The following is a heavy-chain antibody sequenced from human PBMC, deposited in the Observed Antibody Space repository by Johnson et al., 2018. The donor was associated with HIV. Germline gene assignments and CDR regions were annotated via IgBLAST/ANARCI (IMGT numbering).Heavy chain of an antibody. V-gene: IGHV3-9*01. D-gene: IGHD3-3*01. CDR3: ARDALLRFLEWFI. CDR1: GFTFDDYA. CDR2: ISWNSGNI. J-gene: IGHJ3*02. Sequence: VQLVESGGGLVQPGRSLRLSCAASGFTFDDYAIHWVRQTPGKGLEWVSGISWNSGNIDYADSVKGRFTISRDNAKNTLYLQMNSLRVEDTAVYYCARDALLRFLEWFIWGQGTMVTVSS.